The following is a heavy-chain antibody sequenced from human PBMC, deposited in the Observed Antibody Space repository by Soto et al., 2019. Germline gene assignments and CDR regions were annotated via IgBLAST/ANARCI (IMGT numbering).Heavy chain of an antibody. CDR2: ISYDGSNK. CDR3: ARGGRKIYSGWYQDS. Sequence: QVQLVESGGGVVQPGRSLRLSCAASGFTFSSYAMHWVRQAPGKGLGWVAVISYDGSNKYYADSVKGRFTISRDNSKNTLYLQMNSLRAEDTAVYYCARGGRKIYSGWYQDSWGQGTLVTVSS. J-gene: IGHJ5*02. V-gene: IGHV3-30-3*01. D-gene: IGHD6-19*01. CDR1: GFTFSSYA.